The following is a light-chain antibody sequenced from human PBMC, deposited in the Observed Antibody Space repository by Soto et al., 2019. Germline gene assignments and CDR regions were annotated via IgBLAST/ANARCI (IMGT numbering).Light chain of an antibody. CDR3: QQYGSSLTGT. CDR2: DAS. J-gene: IGKJ1*01. V-gene: IGKV3-15*01. Sequence: EIVLTQSPASLSVSPGERATLSCRASQSVGGNLAWYQQKPGQAPRLLIFDASTRATDIPARFSGTGSGTEFTLTISSLQSEDFAVYYCQQYGSSLTGTFGQGTKVEIK. CDR1: QSVGGN.